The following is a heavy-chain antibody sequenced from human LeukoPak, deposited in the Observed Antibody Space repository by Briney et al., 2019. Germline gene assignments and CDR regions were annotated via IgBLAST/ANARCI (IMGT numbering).Heavy chain of an antibody. V-gene: IGHV3-23*01. CDR1: GFTFSSYA. CDR3: AKGRVLVATPTHFDY. J-gene: IGHJ4*02. CDR2: ISGSGDST. D-gene: IGHD5-12*01. Sequence: GGSLRLYCAASGFTFSSYAMSWVRQAPGKGLEWVSGISGSGDSTYYADSVTGRFTISRDNSKTTLYLQMNSLRAEDTAVYYCAKGRVLVATPTHFDYWGQGTLVTVSS.